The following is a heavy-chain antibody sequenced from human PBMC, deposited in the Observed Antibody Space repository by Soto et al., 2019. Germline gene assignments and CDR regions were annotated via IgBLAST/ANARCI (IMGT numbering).Heavy chain of an antibody. CDR1: GFTVSGNY. V-gene: IGHV3-66*01. J-gene: IGHJ6*03. D-gene: IGHD5-18*01. Sequence: SGGSLRLSCAASGFTVSGNYMSWVRQAPGKGLEWVSVIYSGGSTYYAGSVKGRFTISRDNSKNTLYLQMNSLRSEDTAAYYCARGVDTAMVTPYYYYYMDVWGKGTTVTVSS. CDR3: ARGVDTAMVTPYYYYYMDV. CDR2: IYSGGST.